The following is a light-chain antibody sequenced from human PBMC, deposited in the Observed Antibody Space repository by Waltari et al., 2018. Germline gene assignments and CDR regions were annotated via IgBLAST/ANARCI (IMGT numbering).Light chain of an antibody. V-gene: IGKV1-5*01. Sequence: IQMTQSPSTLSASVGDRVTITCRASHTITNWLAWYQQKPGKAPNVLISDASTLESGVPSRFSGSGSGTEFNLTINSLQPDDFATYYCQHYNSFSHIYTFGQGTKLEI. CDR3: QHYNSFSHIYT. CDR2: DAS. J-gene: IGKJ2*01. CDR1: HTITNW.